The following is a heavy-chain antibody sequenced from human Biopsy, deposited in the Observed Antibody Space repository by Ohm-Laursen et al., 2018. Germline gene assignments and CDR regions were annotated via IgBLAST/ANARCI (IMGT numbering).Heavy chain of an antibody. D-gene: IGHD1-7*01. V-gene: IGHV1-8*01. CDR2: LNPVSGNS. CDR1: GYAFTSYD. Sequence: ASVKVSCKASGYAFTSYDITWVRQASGQGPEWIGWLNPVSGNSNFGQKFRGRVTVTSDTSISTAYMELSGLTSDDTATYYCGRAVRNQLLTDPWGQGTLVTVTS. J-gene: IGHJ5*02. CDR3: GRAVRNQLLTDP.